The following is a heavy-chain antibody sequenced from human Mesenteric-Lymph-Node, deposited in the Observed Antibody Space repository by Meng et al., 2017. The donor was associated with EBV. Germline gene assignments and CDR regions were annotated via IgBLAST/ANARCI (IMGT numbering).Heavy chain of an antibody. J-gene: IGHJ4*02. CDR1: GGSISSGGYS. D-gene: IGHD3-10*01. Sequence: QLPLQVSGSGLVKPSQTLSLTCAVSGGSISSGGYSWSWIRQPPGKGLEWIGYIYHSGSTYYNPSLKSRVTISVDRSKNQFSLKLSSVTAADTAVYYCARVAGSNYGSGSYYFDYWGQGTLVTVSS. CDR3: ARVAGSNYGSGSYYFDY. V-gene: IGHV4-30-2*01. CDR2: IYHSGST.